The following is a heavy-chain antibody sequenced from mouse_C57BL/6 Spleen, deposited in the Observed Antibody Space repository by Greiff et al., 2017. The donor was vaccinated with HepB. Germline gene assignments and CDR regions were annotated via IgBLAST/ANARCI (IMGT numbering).Heavy chain of an antibody. CDR3: TTLDSSGYGYAMDY. CDR2: IDPEDGDT. D-gene: IGHD3-2*02. Sequence: VQLQQSGAELVRPGASVKLSCTASGFNIKDYYMHWVKQRPEQGLEWIGRIDPEDGDTEYAPKFQGKATMTADTSSNTSYLQLSSLTSEDTAVYYCTTLDSSGYGYAMDYWGQGTSVAVSS. CDR1: GFNIKDYY. J-gene: IGHJ4*01. V-gene: IGHV14-1*01.